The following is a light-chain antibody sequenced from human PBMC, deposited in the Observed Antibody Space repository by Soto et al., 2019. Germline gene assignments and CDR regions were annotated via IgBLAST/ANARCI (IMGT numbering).Light chain of an antibody. V-gene: IGKV3-15*01. CDR2: GAS. Sequence: EIELTQSPVTLSVSTGERATLSCRASHSVGKKLGWYQQRPGQAPRLLIIGASTRPTGVPAKFSGSGSGTEFSLTINNLQSEDSAIYFCHQYANWFPFTFGQGTRLEI. CDR3: HQYANWFPFT. CDR1: HSVGKK. J-gene: IGKJ5*01.